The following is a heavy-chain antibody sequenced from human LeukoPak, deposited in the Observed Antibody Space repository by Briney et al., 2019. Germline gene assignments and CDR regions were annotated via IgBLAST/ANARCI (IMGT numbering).Heavy chain of an antibody. V-gene: IGHV1-46*01. CDR2: INPSGGST. J-gene: IGHJ4*02. Sequence: ASVKVSCKASGYTFTSYYMHWVRQAPGQGLEWMGIINPSGGSTSYAQKFQGRVTMTRDMSTSTVYMELSSLRSEDTAVYYCAREIGHRRYCSGGSCYNGPFDYWGQGTLVTVSS. D-gene: IGHD2-15*01. CDR1: GYTFTSYY. CDR3: AREIGHRRYCSGGSCYNGPFDY.